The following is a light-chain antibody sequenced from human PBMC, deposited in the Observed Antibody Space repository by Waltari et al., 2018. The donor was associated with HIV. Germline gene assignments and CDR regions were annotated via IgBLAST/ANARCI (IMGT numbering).Light chain of an antibody. V-gene: IGKV1-39*01. J-gene: IGKJ1*01. CDR1: QSISSY. CDR3: QQSYSTPRT. Sequence: IQMTQSPSSLPASVGARVTITCRASQSISSYLNWYQQKPGKAPKLRIYAASSLQSGVPSRFSGSGSGTDFTLTISSLQPEDFATYYCQQSYSTPRTFGQGTKVEIK. CDR2: AAS.